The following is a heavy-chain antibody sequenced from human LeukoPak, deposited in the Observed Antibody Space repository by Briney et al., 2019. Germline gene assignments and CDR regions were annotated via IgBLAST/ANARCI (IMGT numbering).Heavy chain of an antibody. D-gene: IGHD4-23*01. CDR1: GFTSSSYA. J-gene: IGHJ5*02. Sequence: WGSLRLSCAASGFTSSSYAMSWVRQAPGKGLEWVSTISGSGDSTYYADSVKGRFTISRDNSKNTVYVQMNSLRVEDTAVYYCAKEGGNGKTNWFEPWGQGTLVTLPS. V-gene: IGHV3-23*01. CDR3: AKEGGNGKTNWFEP. CDR2: ISGSGDST.